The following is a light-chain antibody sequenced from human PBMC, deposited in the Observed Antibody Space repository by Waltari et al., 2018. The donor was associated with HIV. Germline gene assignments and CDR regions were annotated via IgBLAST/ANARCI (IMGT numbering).Light chain of an antibody. CDR2: WNH. CDR1: SSNIGSNY. Sequence: QSVLTQPPSASGTPGQRVTISCSGSSSNIGSNYVYWYQQLPGTAPKLLSDWNHKRPAGGPDRFFGSKSGPSASLASSGLRSEDEADYYCAAWDASLSGWVFGGGTKLTVL. V-gene: IGLV1-47*01. CDR3: AAWDASLSGWV. J-gene: IGLJ3*02.